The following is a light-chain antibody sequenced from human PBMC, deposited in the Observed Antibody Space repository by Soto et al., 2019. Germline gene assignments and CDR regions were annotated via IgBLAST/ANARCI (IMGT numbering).Light chain of an antibody. Sequence: LTQPASVSGSPGQSITISCTGTSGDIGSYNRVSWYQQHPGKAPKLIIYEVTDRPSGVSNRFSGPKSGNTASLTISGLQAEDEAEYYCSSYTNINTRACVFGTGTKVTVL. CDR2: EVT. CDR1: SGDIGSYNR. CDR3: SSYTNINTRACV. V-gene: IGLV2-14*01. J-gene: IGLJ1*01.